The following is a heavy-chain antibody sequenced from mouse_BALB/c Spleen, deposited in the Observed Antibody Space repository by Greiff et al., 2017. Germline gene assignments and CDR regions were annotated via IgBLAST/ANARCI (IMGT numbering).Heavy chain of an antibody. J-gene: IGHJ2*01. V-gene: IGHV3-2*02. CDR1: GYSITSDYA. Sequence: EVQRVESGPGLVKPSQSLSLTCTVTGYSITSDYAWNWIRQFPGNKLEWMGYISYSGSTSYNPSLKSRISITRDTSKNQFFLQLNSVTTEDTATYYCARSLPDSSGSYYFDYWGQGTTLTVSS. D-gene: IGHD3-2*01. CDR3: ARSLPDSSGSYYFDY. CDR2: ISYSGST.